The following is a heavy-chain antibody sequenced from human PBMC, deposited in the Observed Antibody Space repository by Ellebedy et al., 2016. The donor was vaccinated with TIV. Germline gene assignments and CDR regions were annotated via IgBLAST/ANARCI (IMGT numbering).Heavy chain of an antibody. V-gene: IGHV1-18*04. CDR2: ISAYNGNT. D-gene: IGHD3-10*01. CDR1: GHSFTSYG. Sequence: AASVKVSCKASGHSFTSYGISWVRQAPGVGLEGLGWISAYNGNTLYIEKFHGRVTMTTDTSTNTAYMELRSLRSDDTAVYLCARSLYFGEFPFDSWGQGTLVTVSS. CDR3: ARSLYFGEFPFDS. J-gene: IGHJ4*02.